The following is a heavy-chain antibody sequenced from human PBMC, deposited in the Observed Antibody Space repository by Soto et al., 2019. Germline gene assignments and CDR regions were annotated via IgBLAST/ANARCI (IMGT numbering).Heavy chain of an antibody. J-gene: IGHJ4*02. CDR3: ARGIDYGENFDY. Sequence: SETLSLTCTVSGGSISSYYWSWIRQPAGKGLEWIGRIYTSGSTNYNPSLKSRVTMSVDTSKNQFSLKLSSVTAADTDVYYCARGIDYGENFDYWGQGTLVTVSS. CDR2: IYTSGST. CDR1: GGSISSYY. D-gene: IGHD4-17*01. V-gene: IGHV4-4*07.